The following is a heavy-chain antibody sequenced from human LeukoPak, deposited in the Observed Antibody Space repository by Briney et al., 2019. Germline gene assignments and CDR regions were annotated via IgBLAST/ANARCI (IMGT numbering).Heavy chain of an antibody. Sequence: EESLKISCRGSGYSFTSYWIGWVRQMPGKGLEWMGIIHPSDSDTRYSPSFQGQVTISVDKSINTAYVQWTSLRASDTAVYYCARGEVRGVIVIDSWGPGTLVTVSS. CDR2: IHPSDSDT. D-gene: IGHD3-10*01. J-gene: IGHJ4*02. V-gene: IGHV5-51*01. CDR1: GYSFTSYW. CDR3: ARGEVRGVIVIDS.